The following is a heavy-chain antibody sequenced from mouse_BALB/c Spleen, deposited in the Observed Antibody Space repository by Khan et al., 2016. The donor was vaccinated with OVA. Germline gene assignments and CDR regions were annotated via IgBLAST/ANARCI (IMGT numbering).Heavy chain of an antibody. V-gene: IGHV3-2*02. Sequence: EVELVESGPGLVKPSQSLSLTCTVTGYSITSNYAWNWIRQFPGNKLEWMGYISYSGSTSYNPSLKSRISITRDTSKKQFFLQLSSVTTEDTATYYGARGNYYEYAMDYWGQGTSVTVSS. CDR3: ARGNYYEYAMDY. J-gene: IGHJ4*01. D-gene: IGHD1-1*01. CDR1: GYSITSNYA. CDR2: ISYSGST.